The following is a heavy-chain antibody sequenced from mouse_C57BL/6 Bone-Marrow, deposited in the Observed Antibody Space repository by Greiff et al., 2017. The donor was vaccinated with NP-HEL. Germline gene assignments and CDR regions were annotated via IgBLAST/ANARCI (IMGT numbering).Heavy chain of an antibody. CDR2: IYPRSGNT. CDR1: GYTFTSYG. J-gene: IGHJ3*01. CDR3: AREGGYGNYGFAY. V-gene: IGHV1-81*01. D-gene: IGHD2-1*01. Sequence: VQLQQSGAELARPGASVKLSCKASGYTFTSYGISWVKQRTGQGLEWIGEIYPRSGNTYYNEKFKGKATLTADKSSSTAYMELRSLTSEDSAVYFCAREGGYGNYGFAYWGQGTLVTVSA.